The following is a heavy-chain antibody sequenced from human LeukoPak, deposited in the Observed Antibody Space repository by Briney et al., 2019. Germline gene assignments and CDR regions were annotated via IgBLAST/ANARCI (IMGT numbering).Heavy chain of an antibody. D-gene: IGHD2-8*02. J-gene: IGHJ4*02. CDR3: ARLWGFCPGGTCSFDQ. CDR2: IFNTGTT. CDR1: RGSIDSYY. V-gene: IGHV4-59*08. Sequence: PSETLSLTCTVSRGSIDSYYWGWIRQPPGKGLEWVAYIFNTGTTKYNPSLKSRVTISLDTSNSQFSLKLSSVTAADTAVYYCARLWGFCPGGTCSFDQWGQGSLVIVSS.